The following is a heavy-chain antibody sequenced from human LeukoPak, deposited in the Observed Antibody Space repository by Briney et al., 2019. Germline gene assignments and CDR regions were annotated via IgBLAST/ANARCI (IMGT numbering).Heavy chain of an antibody. CDR2: IIPIFGTA. CDR3: ARDNSGSYSWFDP. Sequence: ASVKVSCKASGYTFTSYGISWVRQAPGQGLEWMGGIIPIFGTANYAQKFQGRVTITADESTSTAYMELSSLRSEDTAVYYCARDNSGSYSWFDPWGQGTLVTVSS. CDR1: GYTFTSYG. D-gene: IGHD1-26*01. J-gene: IGHJ5*02. V-gene: IGHV1-69*13.